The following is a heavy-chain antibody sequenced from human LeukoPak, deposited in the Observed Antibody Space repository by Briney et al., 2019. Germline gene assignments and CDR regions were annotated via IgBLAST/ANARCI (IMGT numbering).Heavy chain of an antibody. CDR1: GGSISSSTYY. V-gene: IGHV4-39*01. Sequence: SETLSLTCTVSGGSISSSTYYWAWIRQPPGKGLEWIGSIHYSGSTYYNPSLKSRVTISVDTSKNQFSLKLSSVTAADTAVYYCARGDFWSGQQLDYWGPGNPGHRLL. CDR2: IHYSGST. CDR3: ARGDFWSGQQLDY. J-gene: IGHJ4*02. D-gene: IGHD3-3*01.